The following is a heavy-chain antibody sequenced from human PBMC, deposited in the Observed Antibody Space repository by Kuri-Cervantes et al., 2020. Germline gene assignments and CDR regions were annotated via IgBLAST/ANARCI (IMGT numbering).Heavy chain of an antibody. CDR1: GWSSSGYY. V-gene: IGHV4-34*01. CDR3: ARGSQYYDILTGYYRSWFDP. Sequence: SETLSLTCAVYGWSSSGYYWSWIRQPPGKGLEWIGEINHSGSTNYNPSLKSRVTISVDTSKNQFSLKMSSVTAADTAVYYCARGSQYYDILTGYYRSWFDPWGQGTLVTVSS. D-gene: IGHD3-9*01. J-gene: IGHJ5*02. CDR2: INHSGST.